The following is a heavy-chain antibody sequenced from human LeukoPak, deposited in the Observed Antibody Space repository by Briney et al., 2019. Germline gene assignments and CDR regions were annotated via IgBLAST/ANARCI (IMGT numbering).Heavy chain of an antibody. J-gene: IGHJ6*02. D-gene: IGHD1-7*01. CDR3: ARDPFPAIENYHHYAMDI. V-gene: IGHV3-48*01. Sequence: DSVQGRFSISRDNAKKTLYLQMNSLRAEDTAVYYCARDPFPAIENYHHYAMDIWGQGTTVTVSS.